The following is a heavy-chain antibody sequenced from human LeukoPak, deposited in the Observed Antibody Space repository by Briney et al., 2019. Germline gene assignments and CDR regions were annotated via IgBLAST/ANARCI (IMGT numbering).Heavy chain of an antibody. CDR3: SPMIVVVIRGGAFDI. J-gene: IGHJ3*02. D-gene: IGHD3-22*01. Sequence: PGGSLRLSCAASGFTFSSYAMHWVRQAPGKGLEWVAVISYDGSNKYYADSVKGRFTISRDNSKNTLYLQMNSLRAEDTAVYYCSPMIVVVIRGGAFDIWGQGTMVTVSS. V-gene: IGHV3-30-3*02. CDR1: GFTFSSYA. CDR2: ISYDGSNK.